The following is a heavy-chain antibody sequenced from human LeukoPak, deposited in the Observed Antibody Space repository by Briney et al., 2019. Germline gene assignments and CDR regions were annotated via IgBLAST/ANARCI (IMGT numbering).Heavy chain of an antibody. V-gene: IGHV3-33*01. CDR1: GFTFSSYG. J-gene: IGHJ4*02. CDR3: ARDRVAAAGLFDY. D-gene: IGHD6-13*01. CDR2: IWYDGSNK. Sequence: GGSLRLSCAASGFTFSSYGMHWVRQAPGKGLEWVAVIWYDGSNKYYADSVKGRFTISRDNSKNTLYLQMNSLRAEDTAVYYCARDRVAAAGLFDYWGQGTLSPSPQ.